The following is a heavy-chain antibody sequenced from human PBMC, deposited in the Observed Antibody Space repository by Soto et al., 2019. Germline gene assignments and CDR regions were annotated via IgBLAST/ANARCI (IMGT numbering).Heavy chain of an antibody. CDR2: TDYSGNT. V-gene: IGHV4-59*08. CDR1: SDSISSYY. D-gene: IGHD6-19*01. Sequence: QVQLQESGPGLVRPSETLSLTCTVSSDSISSYYWIWIRQSPGKGLEWIGYTDYSGNTNYNPSLKSRVSISGDKTRKQFSLMLSPVTGADTAGYSGARAVGDPHSYRDYWGQASLVTVSS. CDR3: ARAVGDPHSYRDY. J-gene: IGHJ4*02.